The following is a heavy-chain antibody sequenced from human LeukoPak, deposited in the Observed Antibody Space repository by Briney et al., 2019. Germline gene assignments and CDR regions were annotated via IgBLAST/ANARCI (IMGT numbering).Heavy chain of an antibody. CDR2: ISAYNGNT. V-gene: IGHV1-18*01. CDR3: ARIGYCSSTSCYHLDY. D-gene: IGHD2-2*01. J-gene: IGHJ4*02. CDR1: GYTFTSYG. Sequence: ASVKVSCKGSGYTFTSYGISWVRQAPGQGVEWMGWISAYNGNTNYAQKLQGRVTITTDTSTSTAYMELRSLRSDDTAVYYCARIGYCSSTSCYHLDYWGQGTLVTVSS.